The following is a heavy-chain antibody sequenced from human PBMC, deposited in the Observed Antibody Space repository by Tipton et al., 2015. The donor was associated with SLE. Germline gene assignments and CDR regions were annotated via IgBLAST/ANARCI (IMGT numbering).Heavy chain of an antibody. J-gene: IGHJ4*02. D-gene: IGHD5-12*01. Sequence: TLSLTCTVYGGSFSGYYWSWIRQPPGKGLEWIGEINHSGSTNYNPSLKSRVTISVDTSKNQFSLKLSSVTAADTAVYYCARAQVATRLFDYWGQGTLVTVSS. CDR3: ARAQVATRLFDY. CDR1: GGSFSGYY. V-gene: IGHV4-34*01. CDR2: INHSGST.